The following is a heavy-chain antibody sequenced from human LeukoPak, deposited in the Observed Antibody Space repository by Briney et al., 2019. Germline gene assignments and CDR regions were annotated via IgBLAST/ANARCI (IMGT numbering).Heavy chain of an antibody. J-gene: IGHJ4*02. Sequence: PGGSLRLSCAASGFTFSSYAMSWVRQAPGKGLEWVSYISSSSSTIYYADSVKGRFTISRDNAKNSLYLQMNSLRAEDTAVYYCARDSSSFRYGYGGGGYYFDYWGQGTLVTVSS. CDR2: ISSSSSTI. V-gene: IGHV3-48*01. CDR1: GFTFSSYA. CDR3: ARDSSSFRYGYGGGGYYFDY. D-gene: IGHD5-18*01.